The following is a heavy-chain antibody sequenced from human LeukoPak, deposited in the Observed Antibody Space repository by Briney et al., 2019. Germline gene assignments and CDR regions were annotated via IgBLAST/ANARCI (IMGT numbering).Heavy chain of an antibody. V-gene: IGHV3-9*01. Sequence: GGSLRLSCVASGFSFDDYAMHWVRQAPGKGLEWVSGISWNRGTIGYADSVKGRFTISRDNAKNSLYLQMNSLRAEDTALYYCVKGGCSSISCYCDYWGQGTLVTVFS. D-gene: IGHD2-2*01. CDR3: VKGGCSSISCYCDY. J-gene: IGHJ4*02. CDR2: ISWNRGTI. CDR1: GFSFDDYA.